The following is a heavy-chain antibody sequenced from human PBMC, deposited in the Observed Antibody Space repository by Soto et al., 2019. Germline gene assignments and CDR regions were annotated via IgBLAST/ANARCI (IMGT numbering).Heavy chain of an antibody. J-gene: IGHJ3*02. D-gene: IGHD2-8*02. V-gene: IGHV1-46*01. CDR3: AREAPSTGAFDI. CDR2: IFPNGDGR. Sequence: ASVKVSCKSSGYIFTNFYMHWVRQAPGRGLEWMGVIFPNGDGRSYAQSFQGRVTMTRDTSTSTDQMELSSLTCEDTAVYFCAREAPSTGAFDIWGQGTMVTVSS. CDR1: GYIFTNFY.